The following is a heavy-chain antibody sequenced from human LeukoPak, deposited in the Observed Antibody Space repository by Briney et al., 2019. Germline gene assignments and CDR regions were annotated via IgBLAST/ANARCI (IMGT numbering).Heavy chain of an antibody. Sequence: PSETLSLTCTVSGGSISSGSYYWSWLRQPAGKGLEWIGRIYTSGSTNYNPSLKSRVTISVATSKNQFSLKLSSVTAADTAVYYCARETGYCSSTSCGMVDYWGQGTLVTVSS. CDR3: ARETGYCSSTSCGMVDY. CDR2: IYTSGST. D-gene: IGHD2-2*01. V-gene: IGHV4-61*02. CDR1: GGSISSGSYY. J-gene: IGHJ4*02.